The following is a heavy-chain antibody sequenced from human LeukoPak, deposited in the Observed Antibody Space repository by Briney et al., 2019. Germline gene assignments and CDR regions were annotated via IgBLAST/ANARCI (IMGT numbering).Heavy chain of an antibody. V-gene: IGHV1-2*02. CDR2: INPNSGGT. J-gene: IGHJ4*02. CDR1: GYTFTGYY. D-gene: IGHD3-22*01. CDR3: ARSRGDYYDSSGSDYFDY. Sequence: ASVKVSCKASGYTFTGYYMHWVRQAPGQGLEWMGWINPNSGGTNYAQKFQGRVTMTRDTSISTAYMELSRLRSEDMAVYYCARSRGDYYDSSGSDYFDYWGQGTLVTVSS.